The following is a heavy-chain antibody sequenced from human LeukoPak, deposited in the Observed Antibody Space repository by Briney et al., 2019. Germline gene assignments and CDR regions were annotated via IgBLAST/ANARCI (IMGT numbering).Heavy chain of an antibody. Sequence: GGSLRLSCAASGFTLSSYGMHWVRQASGRGLEWVAYLRSGGKTKYYGDSVKGRLTISRDNSKNMLYLQLDSLRPEDTAVYYCAKPSPGATTTGPSDYWGQGTRVTVSS. J-gene: IGHJ4*02. CDR3: AKPSPGATTTGPSDY. D-gene: IGHD1-1*01. V-gene: IGHV3-30*02. CDR1: GFTLSSYG. CDR2: LRSGGKTK.